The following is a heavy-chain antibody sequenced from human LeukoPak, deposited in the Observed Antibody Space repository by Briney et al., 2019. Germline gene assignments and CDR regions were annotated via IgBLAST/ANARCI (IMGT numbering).Heavy chain of an antibody. J-gene: IGHJ4*02. D-gene: IGHD5-18*01. Sequence: GGSLRLSCAASGFTFSSYSMNWVRQAPGKGLEWVSSISSSSSYIYYADSVKGRFTISRDNSKNTLYLQMNSLRAEDTAVYYCAKDRQGDTAMGLYDYWGQGTLVTVSS. V-gene: IGHV3-21*04. CDR1: GFTFSSYS. CDR2: ISSSSSYI. CDR3: AKDRQGDTAMGLYDY.